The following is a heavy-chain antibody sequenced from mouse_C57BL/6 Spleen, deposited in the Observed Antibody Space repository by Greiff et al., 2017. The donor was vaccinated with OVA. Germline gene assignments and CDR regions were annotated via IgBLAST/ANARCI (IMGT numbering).Heavy chain of an antibody. D-gene: IGHD2-3*01. J-gene: IGHJ4*01. CDR3: ARDGYYEE. Sequence: VQLQQPGAELVRPGTSVKLSCTASGYTFTSYWMHWVQQRPGQGLEWIGVIDPSDSYTNYNQKFKGKATLTVDTSSSTAYMQLSSLTSEDSAVYDCARDGYYEEWGQGTSVTVSS. V-gene: IGHV1-59*01. CDR1: GYTFTSYW. CDR2: IDPSDSYT.